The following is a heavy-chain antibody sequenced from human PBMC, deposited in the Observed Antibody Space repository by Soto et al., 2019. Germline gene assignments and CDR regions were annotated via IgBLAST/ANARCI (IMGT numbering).Heavy chain of an antibody. D-gene: IGHD5-12*01. CDR3: ARARYSGYDPNWFDP. Sequence: QVQLQESGPGLVKPSQTLSLTCNVSGGSISSGDYYWSWIRQPPGKGLEWIGYIYYSGSTYYNPSLKSRVTISVDTSKNQFSLKLSSVTAADTAVYYCARARYSGYDPNWFDPWGQGTLVTVSS. CDR2: IYYSGST. J-gene: IGHJ5*02. V-gene: IGHV4-30-4*01. CDR1: GGSISSGDYY.